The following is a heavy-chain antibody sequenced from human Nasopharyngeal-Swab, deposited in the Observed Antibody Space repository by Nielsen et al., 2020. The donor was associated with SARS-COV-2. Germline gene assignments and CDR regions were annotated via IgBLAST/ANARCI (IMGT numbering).Heavy chain of an antibody. CDR1: GFTFSSYG. Sequence: GGSLRLSCTASGFTFSSYGMHWVRQAPGKGLEWVARIWYDGSDKYYSDSVKGRFTISRDNSKNTLFLQMNSLRAEDTAVYYCARDHNDYADYGDYFDPWGQGTLVTVSS. J-gene: IGHJ5*02. CDR3: ARDHNDYADYGDYFDP. D-gene: IGHD4-17*01. CDR2: IWYDGSDK. V-gene: IGHV3-33*01.